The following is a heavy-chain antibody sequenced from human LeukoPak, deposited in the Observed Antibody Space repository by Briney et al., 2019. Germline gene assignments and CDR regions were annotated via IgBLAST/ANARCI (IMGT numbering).Heavy chain of an antibody. CDR1: GDSISNTLYY. CDR2: IYYSGST. Sequence: PSETLSLTCTVSGDSISNTLYYWGWIRQSPGKGLVWIGNIYYSGSTYYNPSLKSRVAMSADTSKNQFSLKLHSVTAADTAVYYCARLRKGRYFDYFFDYWGQGTLVTVSS. V-gene: IGHV4-39*01. J-gene: IGHJ4*02. D-gene: IGHD3-9*01. CDR3: ARLRKGRYFDYFFDY.